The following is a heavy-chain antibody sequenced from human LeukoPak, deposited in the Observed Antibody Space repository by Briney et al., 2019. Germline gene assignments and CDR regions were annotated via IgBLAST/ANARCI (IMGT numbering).Heavy chain of an antibody. Sequence: GRSLRLSCAASGFTFSSYAMHWVRQAPGKGLEWVSSISSSSSYIYYADSVKGRFTISRDNAKNSLYLQMNSLRAEDTAVYYCARGLGYCSSTSCSPSGDDAFDIWGQGTMVTVSS. D-gene: IGHD2-2*01. CDR2: ISSSSSYI. CDR3: ARGLGYCSSTSCSPSGDDAFDI. V-gene: IGHV3-21*01. J-gene: IGHJ3*02. CDR1: GFTFSSYA.